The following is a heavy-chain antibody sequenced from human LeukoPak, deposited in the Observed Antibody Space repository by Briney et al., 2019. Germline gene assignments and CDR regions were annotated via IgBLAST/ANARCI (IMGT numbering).Heavy chain of an antibody. CDR1: GFTVSSNY. D-gene: IGHD6-19*01. J-gene: IGHJ4*02. V-gene: IGHV4-39*07. Sequence: GSLRLSCAASGFTVSSNYMSWIRQPPGKGLEWIGSIYYSGSTYYNPSLKSRVTISVDTSKNQFSLKLSSVTAADTAVYYCARAVAVAGPNFDYWGQGTLVTVSS. CDR2: IYYSGST. CDR3: ARAVAVAGPNFDY.